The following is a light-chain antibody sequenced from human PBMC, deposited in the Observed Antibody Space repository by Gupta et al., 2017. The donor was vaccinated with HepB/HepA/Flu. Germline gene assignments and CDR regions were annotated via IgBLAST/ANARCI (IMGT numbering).Light chain of an antibody. J-gene: IGLJ2*01. CDR3: QAWDSSTVV. CDR2: QDR. V-gene: IGLV3-1*01. CDR1: KLVDKY. Sequence: SYELTQPPSVSVSPGQTASITCSGDKLVDKYASWYQQKPGQSPVLVIYQDRKRPSGIPERFSGSNSGNTATLTISGTQAMDEADYYCQAWDSSTVVFGGGTNLTVL.